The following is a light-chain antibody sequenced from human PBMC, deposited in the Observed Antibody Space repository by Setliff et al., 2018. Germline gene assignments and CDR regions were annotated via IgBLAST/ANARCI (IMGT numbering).Light chain of an antibody. J-gene: IGLJ1*01. Sequence: QSVLTQPPPASGAPGQSVTISCTGTSSDVGGYNYVSWYQQHPGKAPKLMIYEVSKRPSGVPGRFSGSKSGNTASLTVSGLQAEDEADYYCSSYAGGSTTLVFGAGTQGTV. CDR3: SSYAGGSTTLV. CDR1: SSDVGGYNY. V-gene: IGLV2-8*01. CDR2: EVS.